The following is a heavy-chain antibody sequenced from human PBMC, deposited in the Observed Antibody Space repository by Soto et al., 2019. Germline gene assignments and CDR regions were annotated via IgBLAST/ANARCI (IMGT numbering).Heavy chain of an antibody. J-gene: IGHJ4*02. Sequence: ASVKVSCKASGYTFTSYYMHWVRQAPGQGLEWMGIINPSGGSTSYAQKFQGRVTMTRDTSTSTVYMELSSLRSEDTAVYYCARRDSITIFGVVIFPGNFDYWGQGTLVTVSS. CDR1: GYTFTSYY. D-gene: IGHD3-3*01. V-gene: IGHV1-46*01. CDR2: INPSGGST. CDR3: ARRDSITIFGVVIFPGNFDY.